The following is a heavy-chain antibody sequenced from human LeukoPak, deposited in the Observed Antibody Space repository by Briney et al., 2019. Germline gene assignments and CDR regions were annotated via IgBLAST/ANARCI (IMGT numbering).Heavy chain of an antibody. V-gene: IGHV3-21*01. J-gene: IGHJ6*02. D-gene: IGHD1-26*01. CDR2: ISSSSYI. Sequence: GGSLRLSCAASGFTFSSYSMNWVRQAPGKGLEWVSSISSSSYIYYADSVKGRFTISRDNAKNSLYLQMNSLRAEDTAVYYCARVGREPNYYYGMDVWGQGTTVTVSS. CDR1: GFTFSSYS. CDR3: ARVGREPNYYYGMDV.